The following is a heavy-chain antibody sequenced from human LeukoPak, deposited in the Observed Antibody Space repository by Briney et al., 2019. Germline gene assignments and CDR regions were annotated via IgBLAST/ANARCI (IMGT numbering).Heavy chain of an antibody. D-gene: IGHD2-15*01. V-gene: IGHV3-73*01. CDR3: TRDRGTYNWFDP. Sequence: GGSLRLSCAASGFTFSGSAVHWVRQSSGKGLEWVGHIDKKDNLYATAYAESVKGRLTISRDDSKDTAFLHMDSLKTEDTALYYCTRDRGTYNWFDPWGQGTLVTVSS. CDR1: GFTFSGSA. J-gene: IGHJ5*02. CDR2: IDKKDNLYAT.